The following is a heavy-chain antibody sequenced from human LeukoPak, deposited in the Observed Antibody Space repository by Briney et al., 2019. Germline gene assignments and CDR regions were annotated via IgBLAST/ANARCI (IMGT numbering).Heavy chain of an antibody. J-gene: IGHJ4*02. CDR3: ARAGNYYGSGTYYWPTFDY. D-gene: IGHD3-10*01. V-gene: IGHV3-53*01. Sequence: GGSLRLSCAASGFTVSSNYMSWARQAPGKGLEWVSVIYSGGSTYYADSVKGRFTISRDNSKNTLYLQMNSLRSEDTAVYYCARAGNYYGSGTYYWPTFDYWGQGTLVTVSS. CDR1: GFTVSSNY. CDR2: IYSGGST.